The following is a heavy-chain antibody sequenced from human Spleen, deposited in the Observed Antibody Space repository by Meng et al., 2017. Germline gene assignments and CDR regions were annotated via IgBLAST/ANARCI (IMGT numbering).Heavy chain of an antibody. CDR1: GFTFSSYA. J-gene: IGHJ4*02. CDR3: VSENYGDYFDY. D-gene: IGHD4-17*01. Sequence: GGSLRLSCAASGFTFSSYAMSWVRQAPGKGLEWVSSISSSSTYIYYADSVKGRFTISRDNTKNSLFLQLNSLRAEDTAVYYCVSENYGDYFDYWGQGALVTVSS. V-gene: IGHV3-21*01. CDR2: ISSSSTYI.